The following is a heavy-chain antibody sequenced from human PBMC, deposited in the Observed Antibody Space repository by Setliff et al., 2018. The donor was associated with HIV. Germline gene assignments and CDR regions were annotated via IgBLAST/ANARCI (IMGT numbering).Heavy chain of an antibody. CDR3: ARGSTVGTAFDY. J-gene: IGHJ4*02. Sequence: PGGSLRLSCAASGFTFSDHYMDWVRQAPGKGLEWVGRTRNEANSYTTEYAASVKGRFTISRDDSKNSLYLQMNSLKTEDTAVYYCARGSTVGTAFDYWGQGTLVTVSS. CDR1: GFTFSDHY. D-gene: IGHD4-17*01. CDR2: TRNEANSYTT. V-gene: IGHV3-72*01.